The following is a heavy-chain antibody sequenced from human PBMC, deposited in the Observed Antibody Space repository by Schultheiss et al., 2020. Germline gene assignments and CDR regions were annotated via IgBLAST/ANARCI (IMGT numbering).Heavy chain of an antibody. J-gene: IGHJ4*02. CDR1: GFTFSSYS. CDR2: ISSSSSYI. CDR3: ARGLDSIWHTPLGY. Sequence: GGSLRLSCAASGFTFSSYSMNWVRQAPGKGLEWVSSISSSSSYIYYADSVKGRFTISRDNSKNTLYLQINSLRPADTAVYYCARGLDSIWHTPLGYWGQGTLVTVSS. V-gene: IGHV3-21*01. D-gene: IGHD2-21*01.